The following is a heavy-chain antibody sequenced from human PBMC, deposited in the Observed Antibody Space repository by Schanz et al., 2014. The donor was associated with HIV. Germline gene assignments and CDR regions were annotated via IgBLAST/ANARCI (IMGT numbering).Heavy chain of an antibody. V-gene: IGHV3-33*01. Sequence: QVQLVESGGGVVQPGKSLRLSCAASGFTFSSYGMHWVRQAPGKGLEWVAVIWYDGSNKYYADSVKGRFTISRDISKNTLYLQMNSLRAEDTAVYYCVLPTWDYGDYTASFDIWGQGTIVTVSS. D-gene: IGHD4-17*01. CDR3: VLPTWDYGDYTASFDI. CDR1: GFTFSSYG. CDR2: IWYDGSNK. J-gene: IGHJ3*02.